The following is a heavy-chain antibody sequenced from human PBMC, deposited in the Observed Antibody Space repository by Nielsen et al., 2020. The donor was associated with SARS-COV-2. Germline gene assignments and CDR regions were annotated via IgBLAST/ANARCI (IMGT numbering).Heavy chain of an antibody. D-gene: IGHD4-17*01. CDR2: ISSNSGDT. CDR3: ARTSCASSSCYVDYGLSHMDV. J-gene: IGHJ6*03. Sequence: GGSLRLSCAASGVTFSESFTDYYMSWVRQAPGKGLEWVAYISSNSGDTNYADSVKGRFTISRDNAKKSLYVQMNSLRVEDTAVYYCARTSCASSSCYVDYGLSHMDVWGKGTTVTVSS. CDR1: GVTFSESFTDYY. V-gene: IGHV3-11*06.